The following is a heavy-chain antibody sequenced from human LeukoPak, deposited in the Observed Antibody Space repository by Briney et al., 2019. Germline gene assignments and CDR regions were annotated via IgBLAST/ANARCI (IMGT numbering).Heavy chain of an antibody. CDR2: IYTSGST. J-gene: IGHJ3*02. Sequence: PSETLSLTCTVSGGSISSYYWSWIRQPAGKGLEWIGRIYTSGSTNYNPSLKSRVTMSVDTSKNQFSLKLSSVTAADTAVYYCARLTTDYVWGSYRSGDDAFDNWGQGTMVTVSS. CDR1: GGSISSYY. CDR3: ARLTTDYVWGSYRSGDDAFDN. D-gene: IGHD3-16*02. V-gene: IGHV4-4*07.